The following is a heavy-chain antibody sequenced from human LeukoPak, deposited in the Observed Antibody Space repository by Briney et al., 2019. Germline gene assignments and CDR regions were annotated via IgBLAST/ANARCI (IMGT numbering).Heavy chain of an antibody. Sequence: GGSLRLSCAASGFTFSSYAMSWVRQAPGKGLEWVSAISGSGGSTYYADSVKGRFTISRDNSKNTLHLQMNSLRAEDTATYYCAREDPGPFDAFDTWGQGAKVTVSS. CDR2: ISGSGGST. CDR3: AREDPGPFDAFDT. CDR1: GFTFSSYA. V-gene: IGHV3-23*01. J-gene: IGHJ3*02.